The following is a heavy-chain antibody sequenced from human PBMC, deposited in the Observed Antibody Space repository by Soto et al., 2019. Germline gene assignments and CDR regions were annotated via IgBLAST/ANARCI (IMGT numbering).Heavy chain of an antibody. V-gene: IGHV3-30-3*01. CDR2: ISYDGSNK. CDR3: ARDRSKVAGYYYGMDV. Sequence: QVQLVESGGGVVQPGRSLRLSCAASGFTFSSYAMHWVRQAPGKGLEWVAVISYDGSNKYYADSVKGRFTISRDNSKNTLYLQMNSLRAEDTAVYYCARDRSKVAGYYYGMDVW. D-gene: IGHD6-19*01. J-gene: IGHJ6*01. CDR1: GFTFSSYA.